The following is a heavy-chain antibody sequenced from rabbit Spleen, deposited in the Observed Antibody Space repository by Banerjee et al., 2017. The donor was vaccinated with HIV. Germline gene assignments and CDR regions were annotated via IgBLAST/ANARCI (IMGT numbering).Heavy chain of an antibody. CDR3: ARDLDAVIGWNFGW. D-gene: IGHD1-1*01. V-gene: IGHV1S40*01. J-gene: IGHJ4*01. CDR1: GFSFSNKAV. CDR2: INAITGKA. Sequence: QSLEESGGGLVQPEGSLTLTCTASGFSFSNKAVMCRVRQAPGKGLEWIACINAITGKAVYASWAKGRFTFSKTSSTTVTLQMTSLTAADTATYFCARDLDAVIGWNFGWWGPGTLVTVS.